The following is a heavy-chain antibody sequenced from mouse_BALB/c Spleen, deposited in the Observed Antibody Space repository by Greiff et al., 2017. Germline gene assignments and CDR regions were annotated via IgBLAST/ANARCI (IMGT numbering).Heavy chain of an antibody. V-gene: IGHV5-12-1*01. J-gene: IGHJ4*01. D-gene: IGHD2-4*01. CDR3: AREDYGRDYAMDY. CDR2: ISSGGGST. Sequence: EVHLVESGGGLVKPGGSLKLSCAASGFAFSSYDMSWVRQTPEKRLEWVAYISSGGGSTYYPDTVKGRFTISRDNAKNTLYLQMSSLKSEDTAMYYCAREDYGRDYAMDYWGQGTSVTVSS. CDR1: GFAFSSYD.